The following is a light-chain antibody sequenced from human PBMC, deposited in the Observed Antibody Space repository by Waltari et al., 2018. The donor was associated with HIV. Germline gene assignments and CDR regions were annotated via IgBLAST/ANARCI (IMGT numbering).Light chain of an antibody. V-gene: IGLV8-61*01. Sequence: QTVVTQETSLSVSPGGTVTLTCGLLSGSVSTSYYPSWYQLTPGQTPRTLIDGTTTRSSGVPARFSGSILGNKAALTITGAQADDDSIYYCLVYGGSGILVFGGGTKVTVL. J-gene: IGLJ2*01. CDR3: LVYGGSGILV. CDR2: GTT. CDR1: SGSVSTSYY.